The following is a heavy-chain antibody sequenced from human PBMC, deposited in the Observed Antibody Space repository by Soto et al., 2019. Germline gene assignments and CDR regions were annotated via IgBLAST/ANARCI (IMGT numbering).Heavy chain of an antibody. Sequence: GGSLRLSCAASGFTFDDYAMHWVRQVPGKGLEWVSGINWNSGSIGYGDSVKGRFAISRDNAKNSLHLQMNSLSAEDTAFYYCVKDESINWYSGHFRHWGQGALVTVSS. CDR3: VKDESINWYSGHFRH. CDR1: GFTFDDYA. CDR2: INWNSGSI. D-gene: IGHD6-13*01. V-gene: IGHV3-9*01. J-gene: IGHJ1*01.